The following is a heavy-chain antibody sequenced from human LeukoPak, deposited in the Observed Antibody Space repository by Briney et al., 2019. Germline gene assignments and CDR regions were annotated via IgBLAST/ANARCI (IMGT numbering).Heavy chain of an antibody. D-gene: IGHD6-19*01. CDR1: GFTVSSNY. CDR3: ARAGQWLGQYYFDY. J-gene: IGHJ4*02. V-gene: IGHV3-53*01. Sequence: GGSLRLSCAASGFTVSSNYMSWVRQAPGKGLEWFSVIYSGGSTYYADSVKGRFTISRDNSKNTLYLQMNSLRAEDTAVFYCARAGQWLGQYYFDYWGQGTLVTVSS. CDR2: IYSGGST.